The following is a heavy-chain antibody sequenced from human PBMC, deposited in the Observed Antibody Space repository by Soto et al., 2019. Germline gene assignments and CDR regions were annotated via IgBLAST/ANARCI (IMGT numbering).Heavy chain of an antibody. V-gene: IGHV3-23*01. CDR1: GFTFSSYA. CDR3: AKTASMTIRDGFDH. CDR2: ISGSGSNP. Sequence: EVQVLESGGGLVQPGGSLRLSCAASGFTFSSYAMSWVRQAPGQGLEWVSAISGSGSNPYYADSVKGRFTISRDNSKNTLYLQMNSHISEDTALYYCAKTASMTIRDGFDHWGQGTLVTVTS. J-gene: IGHJ4*02. D-gene: IGHD4-17*01.